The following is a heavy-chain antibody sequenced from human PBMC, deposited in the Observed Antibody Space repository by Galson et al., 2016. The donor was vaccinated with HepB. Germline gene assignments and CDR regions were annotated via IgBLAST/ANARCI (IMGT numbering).Heavy chain of an antibody. CDR2: IYRGNIT. CDR1: GFSFSSYA. Sequence: SLRLSCAGSGFSFSSYAMDWVRQAPGKGLEWISVIYRGNITYYADSVKGRFTISRDNSKNTLSLHMNSLRDGDTAVYYCAKVRQLFYHYYMDVWGKGTTVTVSS. V-gene: IGHV3-53*01. CDR3: AKVRQLFYHYYMDV. J-gene: IGHJ6*04. D-gene: IGHD5/OR15-5a*01.